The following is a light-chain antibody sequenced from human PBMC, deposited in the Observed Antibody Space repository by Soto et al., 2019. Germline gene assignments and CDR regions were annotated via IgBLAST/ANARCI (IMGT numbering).Light chain of an antibody. V-gene: IGKV1-33*01. J-gene: IGKJ5*01. CDR1: QDISNH. CDR3: QQYDNFPPIT. Sequence: DIHMTQSPSTLSASVRDRVSITFRASQDISNHLNWYQQKPGKAPELLMFDASNLEPGVPSRFSGSGSGTDFTLTISSLQPEDVATYFCQQYDNFPPITFGQGTRLEIK. CDR2: DAS.